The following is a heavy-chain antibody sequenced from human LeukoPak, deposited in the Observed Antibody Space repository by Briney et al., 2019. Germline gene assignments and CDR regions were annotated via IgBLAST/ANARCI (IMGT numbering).Heavy chain of an antibody. CDR2: ICSGGIT. CDR3: ARLLGDGYNPDAFDI. CDR1: GGSIRSYC. D-gene: IGHD5-24*01. V-gene: IGHV4-4*07. J-gene: IGHJ3*02. Sequence: NPSETLSLTCTVSGGSIRSYCWSWIRQPAGKGLEWLGQICSGGITNYSPSLKSRVTVSVDTFSNQFSLKLSSVTAADTAVYYCARLLGDGYNPDAFDIWGQGTMVTVSS.